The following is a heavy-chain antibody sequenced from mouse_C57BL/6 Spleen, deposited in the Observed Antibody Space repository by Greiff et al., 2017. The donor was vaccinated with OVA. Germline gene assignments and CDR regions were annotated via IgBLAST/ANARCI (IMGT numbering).Heavy chain of an antibody. CDR1: GYTFTSYW. J-gene: IGHJ1*03. V-gene: IGHV1-50*01. Sequence: VQLQQPGAELVKPGASVKLSCKASGYTFTSYWMQWVKQRPGQGLEWIGEIDPSDSYTNYNQKFKGKATLTVDTSSSTAYMQLSSLTSEDSAVYYCARGGTVGRYVDVWGTGTTVTVSS. D-gene: IGHD1-1*01. CDR2: IDPSDSYT. CDR3: ARGGTVGRYVDV.